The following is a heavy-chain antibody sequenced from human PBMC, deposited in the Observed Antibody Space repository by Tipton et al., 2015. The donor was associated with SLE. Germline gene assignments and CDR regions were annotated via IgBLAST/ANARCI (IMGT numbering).Heavy chain of an antibody. CDR1: DDSIRDYY. Sequence: TLSLTCSVSDDSIRDYYFSWIRQPPGKELEWIGYISYSGSTRYNPSLESRVTISVDTPNNHFSLRLSFVTAADTAIYYCARQLGYSDPFAFDYWGQGTLVTVSS. CDR2: ISYSGST. V-gene: IGHV4-59*08. CDR3: ARQLGYSDPFAFDY. J-gene: IGHJ4*02. D-gene: IGHD4-17*01.